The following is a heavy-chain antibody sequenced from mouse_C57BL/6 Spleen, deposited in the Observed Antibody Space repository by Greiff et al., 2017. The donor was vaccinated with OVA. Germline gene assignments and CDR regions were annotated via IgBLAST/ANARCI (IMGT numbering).Heavy chain of an antibody. CDR2: IYPGDGDT. CDR3: ARSRDYDQNFDY. D-gene: IGHD2-4*01. Sequence: QVQLQQSGPELVKPGASVKISCKASGYAFSSSWMNWVKQRPGKGLEWIGRIYPGDGDTNYNGKFKGTATLTADKSSSTAYMQLSSLTSEDAAVYFCARSRDYDQNFDYWGQGTTRTVSS. CDR1: GYAFSSSW. V-gene: IGHV1-82*01. J-gene: IGHJ2*01.